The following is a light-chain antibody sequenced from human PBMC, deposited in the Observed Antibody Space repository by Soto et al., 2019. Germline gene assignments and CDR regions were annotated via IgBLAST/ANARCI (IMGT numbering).Light chain of an antibody. CDR1: QGISSY. CDR2: AAS. CDR3: QQLNTYPLT. Sequence: IQLTQSPSSLSASLGDRVTITCRASQGISSYLAWYQQEPGKAPKLLIYAASTLQSGVPSRFSGSGSGTDFTLTISSLQPEDFATYYCQQLNTYPLTFGGGTKVEIK. V-gene: IGKV1-9*01. J-gene: IGKJ4*01.